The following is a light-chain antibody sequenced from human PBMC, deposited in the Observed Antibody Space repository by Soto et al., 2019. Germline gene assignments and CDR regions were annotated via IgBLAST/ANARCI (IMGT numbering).Light chain of an antibody. Sequence: ETVLTQSPATLSLSPGERATLSCRASQSVSSYLAWYQQKPGQAPRLLIYDASSRATGIPARFSGSGSGTDFTLTISSVEPEDFAVYYCQQRRDWPPITFGQGTRLEIK. CDR2: DAS. V-gene: IGKV3-11*01. J-gene: IGKJ5*01. CDR3: QQRRDWPPIT. CDR1: QSVSSY.